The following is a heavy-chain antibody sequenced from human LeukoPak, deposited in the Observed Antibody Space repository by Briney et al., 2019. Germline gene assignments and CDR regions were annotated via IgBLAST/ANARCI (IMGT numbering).Heavy chain of an antibody. V-gene: IGHV3-21*04. J-gene: IGHJ4*02. CDR2: ISSSSSYI. Sequence: GGSLRLSCAASGFTFSSYSMNWVRQAPGKGLEWVSSISSSSSYIYYADSVKGRFTISRDNSKNTLYLQMNSLRAEDTAVYYCAKLLVPRTKDTAMPFDYWGQGTLVTVSS. CDR3: AKLLVPRTKDTAMPFDY. CDR1: GFTFSSYS. D-gene: IGHD5-18*01.